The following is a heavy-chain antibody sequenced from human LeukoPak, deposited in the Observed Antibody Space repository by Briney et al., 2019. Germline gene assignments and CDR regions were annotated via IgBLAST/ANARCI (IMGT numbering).Heavy chain of an antibody. Sequence: GESLKISCSGSGYSFTAYWVAWVRQMPGKGVEWMATIYPGDSATTYSPSFQGQVTISADKSITTAYLQWSSLKASDTAMYYCARPAAGLGGFDYWGQGTLVTVSS. CDR3: ARPAAGLGGFDY. V-gene: IGHV5-51*01. D-gene: IGHD3-16*01. CDR1: GYSFTAYW. CDR2: IYPGDSAT. J-gene: IGHJ4*02.